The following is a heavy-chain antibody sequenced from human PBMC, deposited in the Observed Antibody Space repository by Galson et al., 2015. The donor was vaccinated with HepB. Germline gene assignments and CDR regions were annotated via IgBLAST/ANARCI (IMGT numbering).Heavy chain of an antibody. CDR3: ARDYAVFKSKYCTTAACYGDHFYYYGLDV. CDR1: GSTFTSSA. J-gene: IGHJ6*02. CDR2: INTGNGDT. V-gene: IGHV1-3*04. D-gene: IGHD2-8*01. Sequence: SVKVSCKASGSTFTSSAIHWVRQAPGQRPEWMGWINTGNGDTKYLQKFQGRLTITADTSASTAYMELSSLRSEDTAVYFCARDYAVFKSKYCTTAACYGDHFYYYGLDVWAKGPRSPSP.